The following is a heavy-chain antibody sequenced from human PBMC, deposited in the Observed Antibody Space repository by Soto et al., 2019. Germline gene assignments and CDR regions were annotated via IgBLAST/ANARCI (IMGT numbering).Heavy chain of an antibody. CDR3: ARDHKWDGTDV. V-gene: IGHV4-31*03. D-gene: IGHD1-26*01. Sequence: PSETLSLTCSVSGGSFSSDSFIWSWVRQFPGKGLEWIGYINYSGTTYYNPSLRSRITMSVDTSKNQFSLNLSSVTAADTAVYYCARDHKWDGTDVWGQGTTVTVSS. J-gene: IGHJ6*02. CDR2: INYSGTT. CDR1: GGSFSSDSFI.